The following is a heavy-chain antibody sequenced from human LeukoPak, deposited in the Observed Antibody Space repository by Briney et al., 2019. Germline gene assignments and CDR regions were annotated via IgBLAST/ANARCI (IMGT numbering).Heavy chain of an antibody. V-gene: IGHV4-59*01. Sequence: SETLSLTCTVSGGSISSYYWSWIRQPPGKGLEWIGYIYYSGSTNYNPSLKSRVTISVDTSKNQFSLKLSSVTAADTAVYCCARGLSSSWYERIYGMDVWGQGTTVTVSS. J-gene: IGHJ6*02. D-gene: IGHD6-13*01. CDR1: GGSISSYY. CDR2: IYYSGST. CDR3: ARGLSSSWYERIYGMDV.